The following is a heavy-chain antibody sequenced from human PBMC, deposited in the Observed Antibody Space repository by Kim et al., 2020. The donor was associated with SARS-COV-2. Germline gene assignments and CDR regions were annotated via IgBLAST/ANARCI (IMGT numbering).Heavy chain of an antibody. D-gene: IGHD3-3*01. V-gene: IGHV4-39*01. CDR3: ARGQLRWNPNWFDP. J-gene: IGHJ5*02. Sequence: TPSLKGVVTISVDTSKNQFSLKRSSVTAADTAVYYCARGQLRWNPNWFDPWGQGTLVTVSS.